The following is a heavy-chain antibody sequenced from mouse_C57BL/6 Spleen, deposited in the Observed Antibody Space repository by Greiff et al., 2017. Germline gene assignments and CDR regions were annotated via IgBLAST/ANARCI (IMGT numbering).Heavy chain of an antibody. J-gene: IGHJ1*03. CDR1: GYAFSSYW. CDR2: IYPGDGDT. V-gene: IGHV1-80*01. CDR3: ARDYGSSYWYFDV. Sequence: VKLQESGAELVKPGASVKISCKASGYAFSSYWMNWVKQRPGKGLEGIGQIYPGDGDTNYNGKFKGKAPLSADKSSSTAYMQLASLSAVDSAVNFCARDYGSSYWYFDVWGTETTVTVSS. D-gene: IGHD1-1*01.